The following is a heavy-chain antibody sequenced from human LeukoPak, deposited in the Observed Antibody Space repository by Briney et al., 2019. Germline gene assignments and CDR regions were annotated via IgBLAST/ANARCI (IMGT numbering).Heavy chain of an antibody. D-gene: IGHD3-22*01. V-gene: IGHV5-51*01. CDR3: ARLGDDSSGYYYPVDY. J-gene: IGHJ4*02. CDR1: GYSFTSYW. CDR2: IYPGDSDT. Sequence: GGSLKISCKGSGYSFTSYWIGWVRQMPGKGLEWMGIIYPGDSDTRYSPSFQGQVTISADKSISTAYLQWSSLKASDTAMYYCARLGDDSSGYYYPVDYWGQGTLVTVSS.